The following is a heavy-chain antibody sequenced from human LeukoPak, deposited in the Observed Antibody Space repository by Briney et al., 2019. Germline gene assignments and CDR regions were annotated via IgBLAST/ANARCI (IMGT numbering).Heavy chain of an antibody. J-gene: IGHJ4*02. Sequence: PGRSLRLSCAASGFTFSTYGMHWVRQAPGKGLEWVAVTAFNGSNNDYVTSYANSVKGRFTISRDNAKNSLYLQMNSLRAEDTAVYYCVREGGYEWGHWGQGTPVTVSS. D-gene: IGHD5-12*01. CDR1: GFTFSTYG. CDR2: TAFNGSNNDYVT. V-gene: IGHV3-30*03. CDR3: VREGGYEWGH.